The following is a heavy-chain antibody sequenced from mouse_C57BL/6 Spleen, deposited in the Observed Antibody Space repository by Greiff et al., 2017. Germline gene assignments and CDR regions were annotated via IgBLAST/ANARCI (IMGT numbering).Heavy chain of an antibody. Sequence: VKLMESGPGLVQPSQSLSITCTVSGFSLTSYGVHWVRQSPGKGLEWLGVIWRGGSTDYNAAFMSRLSITKDNSKSQVFFKMNSLQADDTAIYYCAKNSADGYYDAMDYWGQGTSVTVSS. CDR2: IWRGGST. J-gene: IGHJ4*01. D-gene: IGHD2-3*01. CDR1: GFSLTSYG. V-gene: IGHV2-5*01. CDR3: AKNSADGYYDAMDY.